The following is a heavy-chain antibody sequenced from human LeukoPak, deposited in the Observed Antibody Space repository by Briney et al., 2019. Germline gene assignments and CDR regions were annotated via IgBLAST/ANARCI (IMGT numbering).Heavy chain of an antibody. CDR2: ISSSSSTT. CDR1: GFTFSSYS. Sequence: PGGSLRLSCAASGFTFSSYSMNWVRQAPGKGLEWVSYISSSSSTTYYVDSVKGRFTISRDNSKNTLYLEMSSLRSDDTAVYYCAKESQTYYDIMTGYPNYYFDYWGQGTLVTVSS. J-gene: IGHJ4*02. D-gene: IGHD3-9*01. CDR3: AKESQTYYDIMTGYPNYYFDY. V-gene: IGHV3-48*01.